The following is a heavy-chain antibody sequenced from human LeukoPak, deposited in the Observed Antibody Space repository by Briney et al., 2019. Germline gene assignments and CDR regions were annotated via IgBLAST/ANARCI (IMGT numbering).Heavy chain of an antibody. V-gene: IGHV3-7*01. Sequence: GGSLRLSCAAPGFTFSSYWMSWVRQAPGKGLEWVANIKEDGSGKYYVDSVKGRFTISRDNVKNSLYLQMNSLRAEDTAVYYCAKGGDLEWLFSYFNYWGQGTLVTVSS. CDR3: AKGGDLEWLFSYFNY. CDR2: IKEDGSGK. J-gene: IGHJ4*02. D-gene: IGHD3-3*01. CDR1: GFTFSSYW.